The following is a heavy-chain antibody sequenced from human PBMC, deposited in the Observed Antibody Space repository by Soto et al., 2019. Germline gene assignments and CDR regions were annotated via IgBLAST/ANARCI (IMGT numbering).Heavy chain of an antibody. D-gene: IGHD2-21*02. Sequence: LRETLSLTCGVSGGTVASSHWWSWVRQSPSRGLEWIGNVYHTGDTNFNPSLQSRVTFSVDKSNNQLSLRLTSLTAADTAVYFCAREIVTAGGNNYFDPWGPGTLVTVS. CDR1: GGTVASSHW. CDR3: AREIVTAGGNNYFDP. V-gene: IGHV4-4*02. CDR2: VYHTGDT. J-gene: IGHJ5*02.